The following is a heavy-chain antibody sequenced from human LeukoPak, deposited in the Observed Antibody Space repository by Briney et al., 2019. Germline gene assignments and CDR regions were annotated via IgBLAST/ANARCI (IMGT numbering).Heavy chain of an antibody. Sequence: ASVKVSCKASGYTFTSYDINWVRQATGQGLEWMGWMNPNSGNTGYAQKFQGRVTMTRNTSISTAYMELSSLRSEDTAVYYCARKAEGYSYGYGDAFDIWGQGTMVTVSS. CDR1: GYTFTSYD. J-gene: IGHJ3*02. CDR3: ARKAEGYSYGYGDAFDI. D-gene: IGHD5-18*01. CDR2: MNPNSGNT. V-gene: IGHV1-8*01.